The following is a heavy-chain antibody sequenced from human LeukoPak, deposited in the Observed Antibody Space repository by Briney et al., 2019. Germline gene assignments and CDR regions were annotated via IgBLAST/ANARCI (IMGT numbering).Heavy chain of an antibody. Sequence: GGSLRLSCTASGFTFSTYSMNWVRQAPGKGLEWVSSISNSNSYIFYADSVQGRFTISRDNAKNSLYLQMNSLRAEDTAVYYCARDLKQLVSYYHYAMDVWGQGTTVTVSS. V-gene: IGHV3-21*06. D-gene: IGHD6-13*01. CDR2: ISNSNSYI. J-gene: IGHJ6*02. CDR3: ARDLKQLVSYYHYAMDV. CDR1: GFTFSTYS.